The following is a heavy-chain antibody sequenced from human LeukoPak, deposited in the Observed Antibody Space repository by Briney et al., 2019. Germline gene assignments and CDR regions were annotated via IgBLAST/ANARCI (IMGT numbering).Heavy chain of an antibody. J-gene: IGHJ4*02. CDR2: INPSTGGT. CDR1: GYVFTAYY. CDR3: ARDEEMTSGSGAGYCFEH. V-gene: IGHV1-2*02. Sequence: ASVKVSCKASGYVFTAYYIHWVRRAPGQGLEWVAWINPSTGGTNYAQNFQGRVSLTRDTSISTAYMELRGLRFDDTALYYCARDEEMTSGSGAGYCFEHWGQGTLVTVSS. D-gene: IGHD3-10*01.